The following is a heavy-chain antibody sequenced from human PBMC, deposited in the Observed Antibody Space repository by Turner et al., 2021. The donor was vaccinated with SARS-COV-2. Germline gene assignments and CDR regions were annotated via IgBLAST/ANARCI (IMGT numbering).Heavy chain of an antibody. CDR3: ARGGHYYYGLDV. CDR1: GVTVSSNY. J-gene: IGHJ6*02. Sequence: EVQLVESGGGLIQPGGSLRLSCAASGVTVSSNYMSWGRLAPGKGLEWVSVIYSCGSTFYSDSVKGRFTISRDNSKNTLYLQMNSLRAEDTAVYYCARGGHYYYGLDVWGQGTTVTVSS. CDR2: IYSCGST. D-gene: IGHD3-10*01. V-gene: IGHV3-53*01.